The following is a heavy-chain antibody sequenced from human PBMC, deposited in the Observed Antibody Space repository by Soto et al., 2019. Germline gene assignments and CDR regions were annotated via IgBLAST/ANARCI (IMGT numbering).Heavy chain of an antibody. CDR3: ARDTGRYSSRKGYYYGMDV. J-gene: IGHJ6*02. Sequence: QVQLVESGGGVVQPGRSLRLSCAASGFTFSSYGMHWVRQAPGKGLEWVAVIWYDGSNKYYADSVKGRFTISRDNSKNTLYLQMNSLRAEDTAVYYCARDTGRYSSRKGYYYGMDVWGQGTTVTVSS. V-gene: IGHV3-33*01. CDR1: GFTFSSYG. CDR2: IWYDGSNK. D-gene: IGHD6-13*01.